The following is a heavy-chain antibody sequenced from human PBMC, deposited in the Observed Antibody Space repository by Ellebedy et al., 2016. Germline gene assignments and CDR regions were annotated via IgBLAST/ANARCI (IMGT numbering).Heavy chain of an antibody. D-gene: IGHD2-15*01. V-gene: IGHV3-11*01. CDR3: ARSVVVVATFVDY. CDR2: IGHTGETI. Sequence: GESLKISCEASGFTFSDYYMSWIRQAPGRGLEWISYIGHTGETIYYADSVKGRFTISRDNAKNSLYLQMNSLRAEDTAVYFCARSVVVVATFVDYWGQGALVAVSS. CDR1: GFTFSDYY. J-gene: IGHJ4*02.